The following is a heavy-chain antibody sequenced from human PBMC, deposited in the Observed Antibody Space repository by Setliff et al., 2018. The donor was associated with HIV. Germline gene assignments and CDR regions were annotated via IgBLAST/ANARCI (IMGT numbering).Heavy chain of an antibody. J-gene: IGHJ6*03. CDR3: ASDSPAARFEELEDHYYYFMDV. Sequence: SVKVSCKASGGPFTSAFNWVRQVPGQGLEWMGGIIPIFGTANYAQNFGGRATITADQSTTTSYLQLNRLRFEDTAIYYCASDSPAARFEELEDHYYYFMDVWGKGTTVTVSS. CDR1: GGPFTSA. CDR2: IIPIFGTA. D-gene: IGHD3-10*01. V-gene: IGHV1-69*13.